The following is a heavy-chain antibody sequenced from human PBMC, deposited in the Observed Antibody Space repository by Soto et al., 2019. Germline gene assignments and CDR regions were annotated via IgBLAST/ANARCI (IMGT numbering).Heavy chain of an antibody. D-gene: IGHD2-2*01. CDR2: ISSSGSTI. V-gene: IGHV3-11*01. CDR3: ARVSRTSSYYMDV. Sequence: GGSLRLSCAASGFTFSDYYMSWIRQAPGKGLEWVSYISSSGSTIYYADSVKGRFTISRDNAKNSLYLQMNSLRAEDTAVYYCARVSRTSSYYMDVWGKGTTVTVSS. J-gene: IGHJ6*03. CDR1: GFTFSDYY.